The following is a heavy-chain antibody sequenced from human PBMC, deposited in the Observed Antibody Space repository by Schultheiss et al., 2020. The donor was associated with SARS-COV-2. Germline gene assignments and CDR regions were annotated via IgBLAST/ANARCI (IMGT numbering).Heavy chain of an antibody. CDR2: IYYSGST. CDR3: ARHGGRGVNLIWFDP. J-gene: IGHJ5*02. CDR1: GGSISGGGSY. V-gene: IGHV4-31*03. D-gene: IGHD1-26*01. Sequence: SETLSLTCTVSGGSISGGGSYWSWIRQHPGKGLEWIGYIYYSGSTYYNPSLKSRLTISLDTSKNQFSLKLSSVTAADTAVYYCARHGGRGVNLIWFDPWGQGTLVTVSS.